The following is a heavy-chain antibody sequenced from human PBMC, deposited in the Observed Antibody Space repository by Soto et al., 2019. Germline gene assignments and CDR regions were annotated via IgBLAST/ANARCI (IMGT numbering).Heavy chain of an antibody. J-gene: IGHJ5*02. V-gene: IGHV4-59*08. CDR3: ARQEYSSGWYNWFDH. D-gene: IGHD6-19*01. Sequence: SVTLSLLCTVSCVPISGFYWRCIQQPQGKGLGRNGYIYYSGSLNYNPSLNKRFTISLDTPKHQLSLKLNHETDADTAVYYCARQEYSSGWYNWFDHWGQGTLVTVSS. CDR1: CVPISGFY. CDR2: IYYSGSL.